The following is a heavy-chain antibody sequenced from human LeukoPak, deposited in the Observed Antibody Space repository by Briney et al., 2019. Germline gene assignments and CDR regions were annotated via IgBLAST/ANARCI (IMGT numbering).Heavy chain of an antibody. CDR2: ISAYNCNT. CDR1: GYTFTSYG. Sequence: ASVTVSCKASGYTFTSYGIRWVRQAPGQGLEWMGWISAYNCNTNYAQKLQGRVTMTTDTSTSTAYMELRSLRSDDTAVYYCARDRSVTTSTRFDYWGQGTLVTVSS. CDR3: ARDRSVTTSTRFDY. V-gene: IGHV1-18*01. J-gene: IGHJ4*02. D-gene: IGHD4-17*01.